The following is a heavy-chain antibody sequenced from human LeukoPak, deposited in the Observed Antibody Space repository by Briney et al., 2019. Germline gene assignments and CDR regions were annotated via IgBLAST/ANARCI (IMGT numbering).Heavy chain of an antibody. J-gene: IGHJ4*02. CDR1: GFTFSSYW. Sequence: GGSLRLSCAASGFTFSSYWMSWVRQAPGKGLEWGANIKKDGSEKYYVDSVKGRFTISRDNAKKSLYLQVNSLRAEDKAVYYCARHLSGVTGYTYGRGIDYWGQGTLVTVSS. D-gene: IGHD5-18*01. CDR2: IKKDGSEK. CDR3: ARHLSGVTGYTYGRGIDY. V-gene: IGHV3-7*01.